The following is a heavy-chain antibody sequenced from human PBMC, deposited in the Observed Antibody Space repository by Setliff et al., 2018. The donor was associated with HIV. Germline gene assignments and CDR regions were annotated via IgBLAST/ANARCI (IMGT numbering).Heavy chain of an antibody. J-gene: IGHJ4*02. CDR2: ISYDGSNK. CDR1: GFTFSSYG. V-gene: IGHV3-30*03. CDR3: ARVDNPTVNTMYFDS. D-gene: IGHD4-4*01. Sequence: GGSLRLSCGASGFTFSSYGIHWVRQAPGKGLDWVAVISYDGSNKHYAESVKGRFTISRDNSKNTLFLQMNSLRAEDTAVYYCARVDNPTVNTMYFDSWGQGTLVTVSS.